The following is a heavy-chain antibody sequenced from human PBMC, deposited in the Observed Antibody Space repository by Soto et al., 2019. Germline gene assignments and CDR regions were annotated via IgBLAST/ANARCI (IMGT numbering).Heavy chain of an antibody. CDR2: ISAYNGNT. CDR1: VYTFTIYG. D-gene: IGHD3-22*01. V-gene: IGHV1-18*01. CDR3: ARDLQDYYDSSGLYYGMDV. Sequence: ASVKVSCKASVYTFTIYGISWVRQAPGQGLEWMGWISAYNGNTNYAQKLRGRVTMTTDTSTSTAYMELRSLRSDDTAVYYCARDLQDYYDSSGLYYGMDVWGQGTTVTVSS. J-gene: IGHJ6*02.